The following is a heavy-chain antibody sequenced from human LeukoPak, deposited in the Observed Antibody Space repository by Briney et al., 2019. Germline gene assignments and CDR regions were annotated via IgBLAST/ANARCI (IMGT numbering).Heavy chain of an antibody. CDR3: ARQRYCSSTSCLSAYFFDY. J-gene: IGHJ4*02. D-gene: IGHD2-2*01. V-gene: IGHV5-51*01. Sequence: GESLKISCKGSGYSLTSYWIGWVRQMPGKGLEWMGIIYPGDSDTRYSPSLQGQVTISADKSISTAYLRWSSLKASDTAMYYCARQRYCSSTSCLSAYFFDYWGQGTLVTVSS. CDR2: IYPGDSDT. CDR1: GYSLTSYW.